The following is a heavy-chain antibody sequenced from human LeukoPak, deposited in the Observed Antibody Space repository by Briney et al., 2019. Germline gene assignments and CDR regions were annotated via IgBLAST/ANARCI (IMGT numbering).Heavy chain of an antibody. CDR2: TRNKAKGYTT. D-gene: IGHD7-27*01. Sequence: GGSLRLSCAASGFTLSDHYMDWVRQAPGKELEWVGRTRNKAKGYTTEYAASVKGRFTISRDDSKNSLYLQMNSLKTEDTAMYYCARDTWGSLDVWGQGTMVTVSS. CDR3: ARDTWGSLDV. CDR1: GFTLSDHY. V-gene: IGHV3-72*01. J-gene: IGHJ3*01.